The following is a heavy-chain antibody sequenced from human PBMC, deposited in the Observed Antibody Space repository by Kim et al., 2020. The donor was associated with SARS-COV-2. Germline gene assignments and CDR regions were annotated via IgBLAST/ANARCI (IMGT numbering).Heavy chain of an antibody. CDR2: IIPIFGTA. Sequence: SVKVSCKASGGTFSSYAISWVRQAPGQGLEWMGGIIPIFGTANYAQKFQGRVTITADESTSTAYMELSSLRSEDTAVYFAVIQLHAFDIWGQGTMVTVSS. CDR1: GGTFSSYA. D-gene: IGHD5-18*01. V-gene: IGHV1-69*13. J-gene: IGHJ3*02. CDR3: VIQLHAFDI.